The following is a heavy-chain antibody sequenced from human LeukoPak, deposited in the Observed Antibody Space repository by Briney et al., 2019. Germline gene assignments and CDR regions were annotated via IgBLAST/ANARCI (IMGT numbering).Heavy chain of an antibody. CDR2: IGTAGDT. Sequence: GGSLRLSCAASGFTFSSYDMHWVRQATGKSLEWVSAIGTAGDTYYPGSVKGRFTISRENAKSSLYLQMNSLRAGDTAVYYCARGRDELLDFWGQGTPVTVSP. J-gene: IGHJ4*02. CDR1: GFTFSSYD. CDR3: ARGRDELLDF. V-gene: IGHV3-13*01. D-gene: IGHD2-21*01.